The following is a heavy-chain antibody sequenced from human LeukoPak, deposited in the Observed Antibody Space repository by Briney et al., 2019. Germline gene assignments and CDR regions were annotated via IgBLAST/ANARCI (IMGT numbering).Heavy chain of an antibody. J-gene: IGHJ4*02. V-gene: IGHV3-74*01. Sequence: GGSLRLSCAASGSYWMHWVRQAPGKGLVWVSHNNSDGSWTSYADSVKGRFTISKDNAKNTVYLQMNNLRAEDTAVYYCVSFYETYWGRGTLVTVSS. CDR2: NNSDGSWT. CDR1: GSYW. D-gene: IGHD2/OR15-2a*01. CDR3: VSFYETY.